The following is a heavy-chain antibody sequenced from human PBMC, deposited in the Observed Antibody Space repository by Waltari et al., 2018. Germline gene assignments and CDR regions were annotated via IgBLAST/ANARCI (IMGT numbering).Heavy chain of an antibody. CDR2: IIPILGIA. D-gene: IGHD5-18*01. J-gene: IGHJ4*02. CDR3: ASRSRPGLWWGGDY. V-gene: IGHV1-69*04. Sequence: QVQLVQSGAEVKKPGSSVKVSCTASGGTFSSYAISRVRQAPGQGLEWMGGIIPILGIANYAQKFQGRVTITADESTSTAYMELSSLRSEDTAVYYCASRSRPGLWWGGDYWGQGTLVTVSS. CDR1: GGTFSSYA.